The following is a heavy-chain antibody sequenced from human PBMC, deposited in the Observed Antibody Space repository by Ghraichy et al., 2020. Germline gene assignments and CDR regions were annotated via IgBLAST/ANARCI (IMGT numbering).Heavy chain of an antibody. Sequence: SETLSLPCTVSGGSMSNYYWSWIRQPPGKGLEWIANVYYSGSTNYNPSLKSRVTISVDTSTNQFSLKLSSVTAADTAVYYCARDRYCSSTSCYDVTAMDVWGHGTTVIVSS. J-gene: IGHJ6*02. D-gene: IGHD2-2*01. CDR2: VYYSGST. CDR3: ARDRYCSSTSCYDVTAMDV. V-gene: IGHV4-59*01. CDR1: GGSMSNYY.